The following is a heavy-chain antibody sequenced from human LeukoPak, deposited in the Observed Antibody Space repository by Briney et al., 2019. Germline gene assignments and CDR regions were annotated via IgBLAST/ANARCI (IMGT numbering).Heavy chain of an antibody. J-gene: IGHJ4*02. CDR2: IKQDGSEK. V-gene: IGHV3-7*01. D-gene: IGHD4-17*01. Sequence: PGGSLRLSCAASGFTFSSYWMSWVRQAPGKGLEWVANIKQDGSEKYYVDSMKGRFTISRDNAKNSLYLQMNSLRAEDTAVYYCAREIRYDYGDYVPFDYWGQGTLVTVSS. CDR3: AREIRYDYGDYVPFDY. CDR1: GFTFSSYW.